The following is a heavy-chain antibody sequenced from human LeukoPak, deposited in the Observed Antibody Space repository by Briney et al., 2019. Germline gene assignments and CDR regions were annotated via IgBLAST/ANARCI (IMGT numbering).Heavy chain of an antibody. CDR2: INPSGGST. D-gene: IGHD6-13*01. V-gene: IGHV1-46*01. CDR3: ARDRVGIWVIAAAGAPETKFDY. J-gene: IGHJ4*02. CDR1: GYTFTSYY. Sequence: ASVKVSCKASGYTFTSYYMHWVRQAPGQGLEWMGIINPSGGSTSYAQKFQGRVTMTGDTSTSTVYMELSSLRSEDTAVYYCARDRVGIWVIAAAGAPETKFDYWGQGTLVTVSS.